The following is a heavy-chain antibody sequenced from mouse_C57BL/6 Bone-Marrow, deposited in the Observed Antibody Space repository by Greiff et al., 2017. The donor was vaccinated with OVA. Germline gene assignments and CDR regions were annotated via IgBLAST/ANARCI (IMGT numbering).Heavy chain of an antibody. V-gene: IGHV5-4*01. Sequence: VQLQQSGGGLVKPGGSLKLSCAASGFTFSSYAMSWVRQTPEKRLEWVATISDGGSYTYYPDNVKGRFTISRDNAKNNLYLQMSHLKSEDTAMYYCAREEDYDPYYAMDYWGQGTSVTVSS. D-gene: IGHD2-4*01. J-gene: IGHJ4*01. CDR3: AREEDYDPYYAMDY. CDR1: GFTFSSYA. CDR2: ISDGGSYT.